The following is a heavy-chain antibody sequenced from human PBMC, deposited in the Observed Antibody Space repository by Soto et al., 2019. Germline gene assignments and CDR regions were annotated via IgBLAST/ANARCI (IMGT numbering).Heavy chain of an antibody. CDR2: INHSGST. CDR3: ARREQLGRENRYYYYYGMDV. CDR1: GGSFSGYY. V-gene: IGHV4-34*01. J-gene: IGHJ6*02. D-gene: IGHD6-6*01. Sequence: QVQLQQWGAGLLKPSETLSLTCAVYGGSFSGYYWSWIRQPPGKGLEWIGEINHSGSTNYNPSLKSRVTISVNTSKNQFSLKLSSVTAADTAVYYCARREQLGRENRYYYYYGMDVWGQGTTVTVSS.